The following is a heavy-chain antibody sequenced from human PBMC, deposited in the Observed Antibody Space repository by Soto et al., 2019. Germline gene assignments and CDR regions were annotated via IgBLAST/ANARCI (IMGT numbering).Heavy chain of an antibody. V-gene: IGHV1-18*04. D-gene: IGHD2-15*01. CDR1: GYTFTSYG. Sequence: RASVKVSCKASGYTFTSYGISWVRQAPGQGLEWMGWISAYNGNTNYAQKLQGRVTMTTDTSTSTAYMELRSLRSDDTAVYYCARDLEVVASSSSWFDPWGQGTLGTVSS. J-gene: IGHJ5*02. CDR3: ARDLEVVASSSSWFDP. CDR2: ISAYNGNT.